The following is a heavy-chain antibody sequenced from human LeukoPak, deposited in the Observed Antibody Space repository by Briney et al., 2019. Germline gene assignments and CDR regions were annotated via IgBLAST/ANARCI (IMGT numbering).Heavy chain of an antibody. Sequence: GGSLRLSCAASGFTFSSYAMSWVRQAPGKGLEWVSAISGSGGSTYYADSVKGRFTISRDNSKNTLYLQMNSLRAEDTAVYYCAKSPIYGSGRPPSDYWGQGTLVTVSS. D-gene: IGHD3-10*01. CDR1: GFTFSSYA. J-gene: IGHJ4*02. CDR2: ISGSGGST. V-gene: IGHV3-23*01. CDR3: AKSPIYGSGRPPSDY.